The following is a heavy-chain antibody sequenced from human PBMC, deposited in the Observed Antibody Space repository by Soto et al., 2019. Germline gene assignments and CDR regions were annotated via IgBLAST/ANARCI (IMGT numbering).Heavy chain of an antibody. J-gene: IGHJ3*02. D-gene: IGHD3-22*01. V-gene: IGHV4-39*01. Sequence: SETLSLTCTVSGGSISSSSYYWGWIRQPPGKGLEWIGSIYYSGSTYYNPSLKSRVTISVDTSKNQFSLKLSSATAADTAVYYCARAKAFPYYYDSSGYLGNDAFDIWGQGTMVTVSS. CDR2: IYYSGST. CDR3: ARAKAFPYYYDSSGYLGNDAFDI. CDR1: GGSISSSSYY.